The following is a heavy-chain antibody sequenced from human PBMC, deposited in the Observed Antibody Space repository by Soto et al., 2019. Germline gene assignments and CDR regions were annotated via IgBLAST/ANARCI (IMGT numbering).Heavy chain of an antibody. CDR2: VSAGGDNT. D-gene: IGHD4-17*01. J-gene: IGHJ4*02. CDR3: AKVPLRPYYFDE. CDR1: GFTFANYA. Sequence: GGSLRLSCTASGFTFANYAMHWVRQAPGKGLEWVSRVSAGGDNTDYADAVKGRFTISRDNSKNALFLQMTSLRAEDTALYDCAKVPLRPYYFDEWGPGTMVTVSS. V-gene: IGHV3-23*01.